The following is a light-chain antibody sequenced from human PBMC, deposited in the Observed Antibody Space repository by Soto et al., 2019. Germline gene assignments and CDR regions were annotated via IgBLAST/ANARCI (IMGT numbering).Light chain of an antibody. CDR3: HQYYSIPLT. J-gene: IGKJ4*01. CDR2: WAS. Sequence: DIVMTQSPDSLAVSLGERATINCKSSQSVLYSFNNKNYFAWYQQKPGQPPKLLISWASIRESGVPDRFRGSGSETDFTLTIISMQTEDGATYYCHQYYSIPLTFGGGTKVEI. V-gene: IGKV4-1*01. CDR1: QSVLYSFNNKNY.